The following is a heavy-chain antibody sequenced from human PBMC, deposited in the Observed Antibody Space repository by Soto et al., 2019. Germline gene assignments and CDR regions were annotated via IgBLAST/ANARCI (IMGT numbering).Heavy chain of an antibody. D-gene: IGHD3-22*01. CDR3: ARHIGAYYDNNGYPYFDY. J-gene: IGHJ4*02. CDR1: GYKPSSWHSFTSYW. CDR2: IYPGDATT. V-gene: IGHV5-51*01. Sequence: GESVKISCKGSGYKPSSWHSFTSYWIAWVRQMPGKGLEWMGIIYPGDATTIYSPSFQGRLTISVDMSISTAHLQWYGLKASDSAMYYCARHIGAYYDNNGYPYFDYWGQRTRVTVSS.